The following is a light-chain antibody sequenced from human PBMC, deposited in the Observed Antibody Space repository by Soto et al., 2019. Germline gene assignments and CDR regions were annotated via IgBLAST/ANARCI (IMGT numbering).Light chain of an antibody. J-gene: IGKJ2*01. V-gene: IGKV3-15*01. CDR3: LQYNNWPYT. CDR2: GAS. Sequence: EIVMTQSPATLSVSPGERATLSCRASQSVSSNLAWYQQKPGQAPRLLIYGASTRATGIPARFSGSGSGTEFSVIISSLQSEDFAVYYCLQYNNWPYTFGQGTKLEIK. CDR1: QSVSSN.